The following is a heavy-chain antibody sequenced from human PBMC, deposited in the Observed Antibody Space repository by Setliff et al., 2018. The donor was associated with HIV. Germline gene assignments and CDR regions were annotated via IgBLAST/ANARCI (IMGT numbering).Heavy chain of an antibody. CDR3: SRSYCGGDCSLVVDTNWFDP. CDR1: GYSISSGYY. J-gene: IGHJ5*02. Sequence: LSLTCAVSGYSISSGYYWGWIRQPPGKGLEWIGSFYHSGRTYYNPSLKSRVTISVDTSKNQFSLRLSSVTAADTAVYYCSRSYCGGDCSLVVDTNWFDPWGQGTRVTVSS. V-gene: IGHV4-38-2*01. CDR2: FYHSGRT. D-gene: IGHD2-21*01.